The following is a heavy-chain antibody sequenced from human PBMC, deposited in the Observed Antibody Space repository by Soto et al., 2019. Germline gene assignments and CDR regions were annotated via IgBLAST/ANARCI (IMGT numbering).Heavy chain of an antibody. CDR3: AKDLGLHSSGWFLAAFDI. J-gene: IGHJ3*02. CDR2: ISYSETT. Sequence: PSETLSLTCTVSGGSISGYYWSWIRQSPGKGLEWIGYISYSETTNYNPSLKSRATMSVDTSKNQFSLKLISVTAADTAVYYCAKDLGLHSSGWFLAAFDIWGQGTMVTVSS. CDR1: GGSISGYY. V-gene: IGHV4-59*01. D-gene: IGHD6-13*01.